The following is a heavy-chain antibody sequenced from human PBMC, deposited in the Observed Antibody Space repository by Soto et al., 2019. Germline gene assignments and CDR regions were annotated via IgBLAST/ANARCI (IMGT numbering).Heavy chain of an antibody. D-gene: IGHD3-3*01. CDR3: PRSYAPDFSLVILQHYNYGMDV. Sequence: EVQLVESGGGLVQPGGSLRLSCAASGFTFSSYSMNWVRQAPGKGLEWDSYISSSSSTIYYADSVKGRFTISRDNAKNSLYLQMNSLRNEQTAEYYCPRSYAPDFSLVILQHYNYGMDVWGQGTTVTDSS. J-gene: IGHJ6*02. CDR1: GFTFSSYS. V-gene: IGHV3-48*02. CDR2: ISSSSSTI.